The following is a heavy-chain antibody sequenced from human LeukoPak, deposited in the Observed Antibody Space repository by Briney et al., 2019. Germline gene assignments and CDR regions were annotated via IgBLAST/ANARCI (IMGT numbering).Heavy chain of an antibody. CDR3: ARIRGGGDSSGFHYYFDY. V-gene: IGHV3-30-3*01. Sequence: PGGSLRLSCAASGFTFSSYAMHWVRQAPGKGLEWVAVISYDGSNKYYADSVKGRFTISRDNSKNTLYLQMNSLGAEDTAVYYCARIRGGGDSSGFHYYFDYWGQGTLVTVSS. CDR1: GFTFSSYA. D-gene: IGHD3-22*01. J-gene: IGHJ4*02. CDR2: ISYDGSNK.